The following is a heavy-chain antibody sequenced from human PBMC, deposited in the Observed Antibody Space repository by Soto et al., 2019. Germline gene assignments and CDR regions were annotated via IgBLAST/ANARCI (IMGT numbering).Heavy chain of an antibody. CDR3: ARDDCSGGSCYSDYYYYYMDV. D-gene: IGHD2-15*01. Sequence: GGSLRLSCAASGFTFSSYSMNWVRQAPGKGLEWVSSISSSSSYIYYADSVKGRFTISRDNAKNSLYLQMNSLRAEDTAVYYCARDDCSGGSCYSDYYYYYMDVWGKGTTVTVSS. J-gene: IGHJ6*03. CDR2: ISSSSSYI. CDR1: GFTFSSYS. V-gene: IGHV3-21*01.